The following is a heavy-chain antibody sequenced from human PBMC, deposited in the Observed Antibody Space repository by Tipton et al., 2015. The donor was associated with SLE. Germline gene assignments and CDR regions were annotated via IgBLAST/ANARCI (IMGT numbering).Heavy chain of an antibody. Sequence: QLVQSGAEVKKPGASVKVSCKASGYTFTSYGISWVRQAPGQGLEWMGWMNPNSGNTGYAQKFQGRVTMTRNTSISTAYMELSSLRSEDTAVYYCARRAYDSSGYYYGGALDYWGQGTLVTVSS. D-gene: IGHD3-22*01. J-gene: IGHJ4*02. CDR2: MNPNSGNT. CDR3: ARRAYDSSGYYYGGALDY. CDR1: GYTFTSYG. V-gene: IGHV1-8*02.